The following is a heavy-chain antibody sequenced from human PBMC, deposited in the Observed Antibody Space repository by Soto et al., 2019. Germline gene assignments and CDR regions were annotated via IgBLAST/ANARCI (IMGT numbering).Heavy chain of an antibody. V-gene: IGHV1-18*01. CDR2: ISAYNGNT. CDR3: ALSDILTGYPLPHAFDI. D-gene: IGHD3-9*01. CDR1: GYTFTSYG. J-gene: IGHJ3*02. Sequence: ASVKVSCKASGYTFTSYGISWVRQAPGQGLEWMGWISAYNGNTNYAQKLQGRVTMTTDTSTSTAYMELRSLRSDDTAVYYCALSDILTGYPLPHAFDIWGQGTMVTVPS.